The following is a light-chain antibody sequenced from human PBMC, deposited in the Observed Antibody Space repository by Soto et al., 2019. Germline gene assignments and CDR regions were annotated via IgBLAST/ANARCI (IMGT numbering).Light chain of an antibody. CDR3: AAWDDSLKSWV. V-gene: IGLV1-44*01. J-gene: IGLJ3*02. CDR2: GNY. CDR1: SSNIGDNP. Sequence: QSVLTQPPSASGTPGQRITISCSGSSSNIGDNPVNWYQQLPGAAPKLLIYGNYQRPSGVPDRFSGSESATSASLAISGLQSEDEADYYCAAWDDSLKSWVFGGGTQLTVL.